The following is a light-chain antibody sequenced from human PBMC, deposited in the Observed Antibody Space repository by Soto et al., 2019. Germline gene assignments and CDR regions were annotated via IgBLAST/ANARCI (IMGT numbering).Light chain of an antibody. V-gene: IGKV4-1*01. Sequence: DIVMTQSPDSLAVSLGERATINCKSSQSVLYSSNNKNYLAWYQQKPGHPPKLLIYWASTRESGVPDRFSGSGSGTDFTLTISSLQAEDVAVYYCQQRSNWPLLFTFGPGTKVDIK. J-gene: IGKJ3*01. CDR3: QQRSNWPLLFT. CDR1: QSVLYSSNNKNY. CDR2: WAS.